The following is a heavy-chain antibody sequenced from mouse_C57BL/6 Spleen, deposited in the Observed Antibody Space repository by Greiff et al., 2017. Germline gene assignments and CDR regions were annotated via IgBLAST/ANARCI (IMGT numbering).Heavy chain of an antibody. J-gene: IGHJ3*01. V-gene: IGHV10-1*01. Sequence: VQLKESGGGLVQPKGSLKLSCAASGFSFNTYAMNWVRQAPGKGLEWVARIRSKSNNYATYYADSVKDRFTISRDDSESMLYLQMNNLKTEDTAMYYCVRQGDYYGSSSFAYWGQGTLVTVSA. CDR3: VRQGDYYGSSSFAY. CDR1: GFSFNTYA. D-gene: IGHD1-1*01. CDR2: IRSKSNNYAT.